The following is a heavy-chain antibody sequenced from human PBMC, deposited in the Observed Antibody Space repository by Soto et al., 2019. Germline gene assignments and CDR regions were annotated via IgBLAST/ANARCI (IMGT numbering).Heavy chain of an antibody. CDR3: ARDSRGDSSGYTQTNWFDP. V-gene: IGHV4-30-4*01. J-gene: IGHJ5*02. D-gene: IGHD3-22*01. CDR2: IYYSGST. Sequence: TLSLTCTVSGGSISSGDYYWSWIRDPPGKGLEWIGYIYYSGSTYYNPSLKSRVTISVDTSKNQFSLKLSAVTAADTAVYYCARDSRGDSSGYTQTNWFDPWGQGTLVTVSS. CDR1: GGSISSGDYY.